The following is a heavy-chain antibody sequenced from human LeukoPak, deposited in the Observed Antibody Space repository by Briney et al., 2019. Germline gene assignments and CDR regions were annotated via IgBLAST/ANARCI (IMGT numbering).Heavy chain of an antibody. CDR2: TYYRSKWIN. V-gene: IGHV6-1*01. Sequence: SQTLSLTCAISGDSVSSNRAAWNWIRQSPSRGLEWLGRTYYRSKWINDYAVSVKSRITINPDTSKNQFSLQLNSVTPDDTAVYYCARGGPRVSWGNSLRVSWFDPWGQGTLVTVSS. CDR1: GDSVSSNRAA. D-gene: IGHD3-16*01. J-gene: IGHJ5*02. CDR3: ARGGPRVSWGNSLRVSWFDP.